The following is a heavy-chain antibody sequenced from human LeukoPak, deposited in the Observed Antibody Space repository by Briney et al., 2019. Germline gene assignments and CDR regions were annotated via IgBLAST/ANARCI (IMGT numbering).Heavy chain of an antibody. CDR3: AKDPEIATVVPAATSFDY. D-gene: IGHD2-2*01. Sequence: PGGSLRLSCAASGFTFSSYAMSWVRQAPGKGLEWVSAISGSGGSTYYADSVKGRFTISRDNSKNTLYLQMNSLRAEDTAVYYWAKDPEIATVVPAATSFDYWAREPWSPSPQ. J-gene: IGHJ4*02. CDR2: ISGSGGST. V-gene: IGHV3-23*01. CDR1: GFTFSSYA.